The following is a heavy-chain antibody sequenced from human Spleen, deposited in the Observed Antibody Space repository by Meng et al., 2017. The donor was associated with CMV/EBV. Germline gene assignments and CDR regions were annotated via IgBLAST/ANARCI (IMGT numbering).Heavy chain of an antibody. J-gene: IGHJ6*02. V-gene: IGHV3-9*01. Sequence: SLKISCEASGFTFDEYAMHWVRQVPGKGLEWVSAISSNGRYLGYADSVQGRFTISRDNAKNFLYLQMNSVRAEDTALYYCARGSNHCSGAGCYSRYFGMDVWGQGTTVTVSS. D-gene: IGHD2-15*01. CDR2: ISSNGRYL. CDR3: ARGSNHCSGAGCYSRYFGMDV. CDR1: GFTFDEYA.